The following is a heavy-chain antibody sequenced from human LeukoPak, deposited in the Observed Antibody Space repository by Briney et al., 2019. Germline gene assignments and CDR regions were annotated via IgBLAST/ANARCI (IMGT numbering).Heavy chain of an antibody. CDR1: GYSFSAYY. D-gene: IGHD1-26*01. CDR3: ALSVGATMGFDY. CDR2: IVPNSGGT. Sequence: ASVKVSCKASGYSFSAYYMHWVRQAPGQGLEWMGCIVPNSGGTDYAQKFQGRVTMTGDTSISTAYMELSRLRSDDTAVFYCALSVGATMGFDYWGQGTLVTVSS. J-gene: IGHJ4*02. V-gene: IGHV1-2*02.